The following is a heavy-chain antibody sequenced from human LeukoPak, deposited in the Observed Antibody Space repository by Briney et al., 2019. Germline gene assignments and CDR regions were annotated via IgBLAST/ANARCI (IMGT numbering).Heavy chain of an antibody. CDR3: ARDLIAAATH. J-gene: IGHJ4*02. CDR2: INHSGST. CDR1: GGSFSGYY. V-gene: IGHV4-34*01. Sequence: SEPLSLTCAVYGGSFSGYYWSWLRQPPGKGLEWIGEINHSGSTNYNPSLKSRVTVSVDTSKNQFSLKLSSVTAADTAVYYCARDLIAAATHWGQGTLVTVSS. D-gene: IGHD6-13*01.